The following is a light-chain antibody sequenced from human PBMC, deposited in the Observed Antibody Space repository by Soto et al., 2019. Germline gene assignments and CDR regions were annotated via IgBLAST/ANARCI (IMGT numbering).Light chain of an antibody. Sequence: DIQMTQSPSSLSASVGDRVTITCRASQSISSYLNWYQQKPGKAPKLLIYAASSLPSGVPSRFSGSGSGTDFTLTISSLQPEDFATYYCQQSYSNPYTFGQGTKVDIK. CDR1: QSISSY. CDR3: QQSYSNPYT. V-gene: IGKV1-39*01. CDR2: AAS. J-gene: IGKJ2*01.